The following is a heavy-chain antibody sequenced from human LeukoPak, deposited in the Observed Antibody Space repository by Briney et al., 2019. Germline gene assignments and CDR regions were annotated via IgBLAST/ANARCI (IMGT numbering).Heavy chain of an antibody. Sequence: PGGSLRLSCAASGFTFSSYAMSWVRQAPGKGLEWVSAISGSGGSTYYADSVKDRFTISRDNSKNTLYLQMNSLRAEDTAVYYCAKARKQWLVGGTAFDYWGQGTLVTVSS. CDR1: GFTFSSYA. J-gene: IGHJ4*02. V-gene: IGHV3-23*01. D-gene: IGHD6-19*01. CDR2: ISGSGGST. CDR3: AKARKQWLVGGTAFDY.